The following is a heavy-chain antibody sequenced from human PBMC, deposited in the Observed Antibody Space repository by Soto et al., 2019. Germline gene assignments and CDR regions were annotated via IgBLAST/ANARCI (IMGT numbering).Heavy chain of an antibody. V-gene: IGHV3-30-3*01. D-gene: IGHD2-15*01. J-gene: IGHJ4*02. CDR1: GVTFSSYA. Sequence: QVQLVESGGGVVQPGRYLRISCAASGVTFSSYAMHWVRQAPGKGLEWVAVISYDGSNKYYADSVKGRFTISRDNSKNTLYLQMNSLRAEDTAVYYCARVPSSSGRAHFDYWGQGTLVTVSS. CDR3: ARVPSSSGRAHFDY. CDR2: ISYDGSNK.